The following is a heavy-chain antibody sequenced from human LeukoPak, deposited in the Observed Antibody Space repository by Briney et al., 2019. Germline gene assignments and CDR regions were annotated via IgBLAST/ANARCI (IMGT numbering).Heavy chain of an antibody. CDR3: ARCEDIVVVPAAIDY. Sequence: GGSLRLSCAASGFTFSSYAMSWVRQAPGKGLEWVSTIRGSGGSTYYADSVQGRFTISRDNSENTLYPQMNSLRAEDTAIYYCARCEDIVVVPAAIDYWGQGTLVTVSS. CDR1: GFTFSSYA. CDR2: IRGSGGST. V-gene: IGHV3-23*01. J-gene: IGHJ4*02. D-gene: IGHD2-2*01.